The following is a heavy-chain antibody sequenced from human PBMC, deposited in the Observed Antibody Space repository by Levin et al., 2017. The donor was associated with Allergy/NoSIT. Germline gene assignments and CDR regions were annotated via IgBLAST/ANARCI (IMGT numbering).Heavy chain of an antibody. D-gene: IGHD4-17*01. CDR1: GYTFTGYY. V-gene: IGHV1-2*02. J-gene: IGHJ4*02. Sequence: GESLKISCKASGYTFTGYYMHWVRQAPGQGLEWMGWINPNSGGTNYAQKFQGRVTMTRDTSISTAYMELSRLRSDDTAVYYCARAIYGDYALVDDYWGQGTLVTVSS. CDR3: ARAIYGDYALVDDY. CDR2: INPNSGGT.